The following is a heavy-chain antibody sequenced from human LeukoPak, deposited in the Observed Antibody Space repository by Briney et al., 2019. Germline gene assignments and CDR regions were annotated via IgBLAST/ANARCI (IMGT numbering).Heavy chain of an antibody. D-gene: IGHD4-17*01. CDR2: ISAYNGNT. V-gene: IGHV1-18*01. CDR3: ARSYGDYGGNWFDP. J-gene: IGHJ5*02. Sequence: ASVKVSCKASGGTFSSYAISWVRQAPGQGLEWMGWISAYNGNTNYAQKLQGRVTMTTDTSTSTAYMELRSLRSDDTAVYYCARSYGDYGGNWFDPWGQGTLVTVSS. CDR1: GGTFSSYA.